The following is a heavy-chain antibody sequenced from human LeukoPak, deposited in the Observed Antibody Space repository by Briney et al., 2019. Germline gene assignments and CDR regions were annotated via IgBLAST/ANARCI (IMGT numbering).Heavy chain of an antibody. CDR3: AKGGSSSWYKSYYYYYMDV. CDR2: IRDDGTNK. Sequence: PGGSLRLSCAAAGFPFSSYGMHWVRQAPGKGLEWVAFIRDDGTNKYYADSVKGRFIVSRDNSKNTLYLQMNSLRAKDTAVYYCAKGGSSSWYKSYYYYYMDVWGKGTTVTVSS. CDR1: GFPFSSYG. V-gene: IGHV3-30*02. J-gene: IGHJ6*03. D-gene: IGHD6-13*01.